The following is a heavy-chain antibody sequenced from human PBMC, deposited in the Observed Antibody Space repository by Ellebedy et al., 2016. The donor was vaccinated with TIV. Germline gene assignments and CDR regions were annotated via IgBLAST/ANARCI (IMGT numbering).Heavy chain of an antibody. CDR1: DNTFNNYF. Sequence: ASVKVSCKAPDNTFNNYFIHWVRQAPGQGLEWMGRIGPISSDTYYAQEFQGRLTMTRDTSINAAYMELTSLTSDDTAVYYCARVLRATSGMDVWGQGTTVIVS. D-gene: IGHD4/OR15-4a*01. CDR3: ARVLRATSGMDV. V-gene: IGHV1-2*06. J-gene: IGHJ6*02. CDR2: IGPISSDT.